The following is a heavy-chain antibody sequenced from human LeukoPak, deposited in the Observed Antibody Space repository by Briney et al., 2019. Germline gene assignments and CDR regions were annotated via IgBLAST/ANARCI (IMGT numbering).Heavy chain of an antibody. D-gene: IGHD6-19*01. CDR3: ARDGSGWYDY. CDR1: GFTFSSYE. J-gene: IGHJ4*02. Sequence: GGSLRFSCAASGFTFSSYEMNWVRQAPGKGLEWVSYISSSGSTRYYADSVKGRFTISRDNAKNSLYLQMNSLRAEDTGVYYCARDGSGWYDYWGQGILVTVSS. CDR2: ISSSGSTR. V-gene: IGHV3-48*03.